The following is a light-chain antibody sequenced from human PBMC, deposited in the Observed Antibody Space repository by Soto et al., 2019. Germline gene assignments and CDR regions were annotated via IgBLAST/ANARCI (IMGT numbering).Light chain of an antibody. J-gene: IGLJ1*01. Sequence: QSVLTQPPSASGTPGQRVTISCSGSSSNIGDYHVHWYQQLPGAAPKLIIYEVTNRPSGVSNRFSGSKSGNTASLTISGLQAEDEADYYCSSYTTSSTRVFGTGTKLTVL. CDR1: SSNIGDYH. CDR3: SSYTTSSTRV. V-gene: IGLV2-14*01. CDR2: EVT.